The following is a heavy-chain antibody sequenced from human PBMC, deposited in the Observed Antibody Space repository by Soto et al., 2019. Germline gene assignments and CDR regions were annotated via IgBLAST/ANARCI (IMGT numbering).Heavy chain of an antibody. V-gene: IGHV1-69*12. Sequence: QVQLVQSGAEVRKPGSSVKVSCKASGGTFGSYAISWVRQAPGQGLEWMGGIIPIFGTANYAQKFQGRVTXXAXXSTSTAYMELSSLRSEDTAVYYCARDGYYYDSSGYYYYFDYWGQGTLVTVSS. J-gene: IGHJ4*02. CDR3: ARDGYYYDSSGYYYYFDY. CDR1: GGTFGSYA. CDR2: IIPIFGTA. D-gene: IGHD3-22*01.